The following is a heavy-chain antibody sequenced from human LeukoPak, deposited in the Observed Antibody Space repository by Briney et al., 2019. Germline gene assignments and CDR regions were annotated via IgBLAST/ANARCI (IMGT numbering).Heavy chain of an antibody. D-gene: IGHD2-15*01. CDR1: GFTFSSYG. J-gene: IGHJ4*02. CDR2: IWYDGSNK. Sequence: GGSLRLSCAASGFTFSSYGMHWVRQAPGKGLEWVAVIWYDGSNKYYADSVKGRFTISRDNSKNTLYLQMNSLRAEDTAVYYCARGLGYCSGGSCSDYWGQGTLVTVSS. CDR3: ARGLGYCSGGSCSDY. V-gene: IGHV3-33*01.